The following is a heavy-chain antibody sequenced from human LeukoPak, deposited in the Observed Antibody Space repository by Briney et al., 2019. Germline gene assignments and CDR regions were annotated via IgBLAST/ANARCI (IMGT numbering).Heavy chain of an antibody. CDR3: AKYHSNYRSAFDI. V-gene: IGHV3-30-3*02. CDR2: ISFDGSNK. CDR1: GYTFSSYA. Sequence: GGSLRLSCAASGYTFSSYAMHWVRQAPGKGLEWVAVISFDGSNKYYADSVRGRFTISRVNSKNTVYMQMNSLRTEDTAVYYCAKYHSNYRSAFDIWGQGTMVTVSS. D-gene: IGHD4-11*01. J-gene: IGHJ3*02.